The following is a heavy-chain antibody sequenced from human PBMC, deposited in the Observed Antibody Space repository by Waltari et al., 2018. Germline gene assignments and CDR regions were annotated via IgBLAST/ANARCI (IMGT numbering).Heavy chain of an antibody. Sequence: QLQLQESGPGLVKPSETLSLSCSVSGDSISSSNYYWGWLRQPPGKGLVWIASVYYSGTTYYNPSLKSRVTISADTSRNQFYLRLTSVTATDTAVYYCARSSAGMPRWLGDYWGQGILVTVSS. CDR3: ARSSAGMPRWLGDY. CDR1: GDSISSSNYY. J-gene: IGHJ4*02. V-gene: IGHV4-39*01. CDR2: VYYSGTT. D-gene: IGHD5-12*01.